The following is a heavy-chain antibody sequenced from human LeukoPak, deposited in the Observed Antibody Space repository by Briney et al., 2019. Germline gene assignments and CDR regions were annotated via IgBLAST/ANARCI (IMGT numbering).Heavy chain of an antibody. CDR2: TFAGYSYT. Sequence: RAGESLKISCQSSGYNFTPYWIVWVREMPGKGLEWMGITFAGYSYTIYSPSFQGQVTMSVDKSINMAYLQWSSLTASDTAMYYCARHFHPAETTGGYFDLWGRGTLVTVSA. V-gene: IGHV5-51*01. D-gene: IGHD4-17*01. J-gene: IGHJ2*01. CDR3: ARHFHPAETTGGYFDL. CDR1: GYNFTPYW.